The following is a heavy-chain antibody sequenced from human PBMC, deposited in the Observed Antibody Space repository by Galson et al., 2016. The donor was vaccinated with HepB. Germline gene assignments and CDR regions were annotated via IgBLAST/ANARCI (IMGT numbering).Heavy chain of an antibody. Sequence: SVKVSCKASGGTFSNYAVSWVRQAPGQGLEWLGGIIPIFGTATYAQKFQGRFTITVDGSTSTAYMELSSPRSEDTAVYYCARELDHSFYFDYWGQGTLLTVSS. J-gene: IGHJ4*02. CDR2: IIPIFGTA. V-gene: IGHV1-69*13. D-gene: IGHD1-14*01. CDR1: GGTFSNYA. CDR3: ARELDHSFYFDY.